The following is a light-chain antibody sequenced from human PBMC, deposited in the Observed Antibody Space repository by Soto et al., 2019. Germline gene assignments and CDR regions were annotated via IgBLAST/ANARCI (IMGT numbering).Light chain of an antibody. CDR3: HQYNTWPLT. Sequence: EIVMTQSPATLSVSPGERVTLSCRACQSVFSNFAWYQQKPGQAPRLLIYGVSTRATGVPVRFSGSGSGTEFTLTISSLQSEDFAVYYCHQYNTWPLTFGGGTKVEIK. V-gene: IGKV3-15*01. CDR2: GVS. CDR1: QSVFSN. J-gene: IGKJ4*01.